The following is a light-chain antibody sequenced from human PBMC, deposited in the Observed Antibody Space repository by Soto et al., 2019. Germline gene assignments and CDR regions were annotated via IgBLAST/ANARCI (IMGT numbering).Light chain of an antibody. CDR3: QQYNSYPLT. CDR1: QSIDRW. V-gene: IGKV1-5*01. Sequence: DIQMTQSPSTLSASVGDRVTITCRASQSIDRWLAWYQQRPGRAPKLLIYDVANLETGVPSRFSGNGSETEFTLTISSLQPYDFAIYYCQQYNSYPLTFGGGTKVEIK. J-gene: IGKJ4*01. CDR2: DVA.